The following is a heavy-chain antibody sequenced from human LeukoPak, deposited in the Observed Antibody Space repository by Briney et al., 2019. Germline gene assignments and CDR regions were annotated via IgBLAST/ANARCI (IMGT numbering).Heavy chain of an antibody. CDR2: IRYDGSNK. CDR3: AKDEGGTYSGSSFYAFDI. Sequence: GGSLRLSCAASEFTFSTYGMHWVRQAPGKGLEWVAFIRYDGSNKYYADSVKGQFTISRDNSKNTLYLQMNSLRAEDTAVYYCAKDEGGTYSGSSFYAFDIWGQGTMVTVSS. CDR1: EFTFSTYG. D-gene: IGHD1-26*01. J-gene: IGHJ3*02. V-gene: IGHV3-30*02.